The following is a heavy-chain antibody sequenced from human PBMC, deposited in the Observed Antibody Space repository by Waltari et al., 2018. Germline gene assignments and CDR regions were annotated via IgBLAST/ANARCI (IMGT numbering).Heavy chain of an antibody. CDR1: GLTVSSNY. V-gene: IGHV3-66*02. CDR2: IYSGGNT. J-gene: IGHJ4*02. CDR3: ARPLRSGDTYGGDY. D-gene: IGHD5-18*01. Sequence: EVQLVESGGGLVQPGGSLRLSCAASGLTVSSNYMGWVRQAPGKELEWVSVIYSGGNTYYTDSVKGRFTISRDNSKNTLYLQMNSLRPEDTAVYYCARPLRSGDTYGGDYWGQGTLVTVSS.